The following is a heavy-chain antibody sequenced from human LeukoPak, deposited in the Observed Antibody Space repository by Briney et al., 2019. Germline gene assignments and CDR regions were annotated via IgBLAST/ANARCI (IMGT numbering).Heavy chain of an antibody. D-gene: IGHD4/OR15-4a*01. J-gene: IGHJ4*02. CDR3: ARRAGAYSHPYDY. Sequence: PGGSLRLSCAASGFTFSSYGMHWVRQAPGKGLEWVAFIRYDGSNKCYADSVKGRFTISRDNSKNTLYLQLNSLRAEATAVYYCARRAGAYSHPYDYWGQGTLVTVSS. V-gene: IGHV3-30*02. CDR1: GFTFSSYG. CDR2: IRYDGSNK.